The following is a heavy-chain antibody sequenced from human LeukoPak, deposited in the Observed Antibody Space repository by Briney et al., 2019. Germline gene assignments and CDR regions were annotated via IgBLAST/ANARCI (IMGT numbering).Heavy chain of an antibody. D-gene: IGHD6-13*01. J-gene: IGHJ3*02. Sequence: GASVKVSCKVSGYTLTELSMHWVRQAPGKGLEWMGGFDPEDGETIYAQKFQGRVTMTEDTSTDTAYMELSSLRSEDTAVYYCATHGYSSSLGAFDIWGQGTMVTVSS. CDR1: GYTLTELS. CDR2: FDPEDGET. CDR3: ATHGYSSSLGAFDI. V-gene: IGHV1-24*01.